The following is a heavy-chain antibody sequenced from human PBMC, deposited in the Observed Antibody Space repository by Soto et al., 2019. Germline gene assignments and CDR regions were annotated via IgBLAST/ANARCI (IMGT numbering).Heavy chain of an antibody. Sequence: ASVKVSCKASGYTFTSYGISWVRQAPGQGLEWMGWISAYNGNTNYAQKLQGRVTMTTDTSTSTAYMELRSLRSDDTAVYYCARVSIITGDLRYYFDYWGQGTLVTVSS. CDR1: GYTFTSYG. J-gene: IGHJ4*02. CDR3: ARVSIITGDLRYYFDY. CDR2: ISAYNGNT. V-gene: IGHV1-18*01. D-gene: IGHD7-27*01.